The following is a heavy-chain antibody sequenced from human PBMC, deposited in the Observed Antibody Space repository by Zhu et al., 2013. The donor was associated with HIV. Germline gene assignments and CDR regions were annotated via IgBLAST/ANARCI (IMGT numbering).Heavy chain of an antibody. CDR2: IYYSGST. D-gene: IGHD3-16*01. J-gene: IGHJ4*02. V-gene: IGHV4-39*07. CDR1: GGSISSSSYY. Sequence: QVQLQESGPGLVKPSETLSLTCTVSGGSISSSSYYWGWIRQPPGKGLEWIGSIYYSGSTYYNPSLKSRVTISVDTSKNQFSLKLSSVTAADTAVYYCASSVRLGEFANDYWGQGTLVTVSS. CDR3: ASSVRLGEFANDY.